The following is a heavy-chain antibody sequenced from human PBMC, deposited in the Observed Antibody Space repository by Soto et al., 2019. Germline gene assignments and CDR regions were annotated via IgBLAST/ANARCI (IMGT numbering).Heavy chain of an antibody. J-gene: IGHJ4*02. Sequence: SETLSLTCTVSGGSISSYYWSWIRQPPGKGLEWIGYIYYSGSTNYNPSLKSRVTISVDTSKNQFSLKLSSVTAADTAVYYCARLVKVRSQSSYYYFDYWGQGTLVTVSS. V-gene: IGHV4-59*08. D-gene: IGHD3-10*01. CDR2: IYYSGST. CDR3: ARLVKVRSQSSYYYFDY. CDR1: GGSISSYY.